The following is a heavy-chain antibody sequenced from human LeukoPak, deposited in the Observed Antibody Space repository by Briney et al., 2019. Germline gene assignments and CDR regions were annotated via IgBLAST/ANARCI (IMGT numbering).Heavy chain of an antibody. Sequence: SETLSLTCTVSGGSISSYYWSWIRQPPGKGLEWIGYIYYSGSTNYNPSLKSRVTISVDTSKNQFSLKLSSVTAADTAVYYCARAVYGSGMPFDPWGQGTLVTVSS. J-gene: IGHJ5*02. V-gene: IGHV4-59*01. CDR3: ARAVYGSGMPFDP. D-gene: IGHD3-10*01. CDR2: IYYSGST. CDR1: GGSISSYY.